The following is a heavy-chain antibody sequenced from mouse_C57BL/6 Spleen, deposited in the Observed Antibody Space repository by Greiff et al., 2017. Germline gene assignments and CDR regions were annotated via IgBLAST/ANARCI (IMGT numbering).Heavy chain of an antibody. V-gene: IGHV1-64*01. J-gene: IGHJ3*01. CDR3: ARFYYDYDWFAY. CDR1: GYTFTSYW. Sequence: QVQLKQSGAELVKPGASVKLSCKASGYTFTSYWMHWVKQRPGQGLEWIGMIHPNSGSTNYNEKFKSKATLTVDKSSSTAYMQLSSLTSEDSAVYYCARFYYDYDWFAYWGQGTLVTVSA. D-gene: IGHD2-4*01. CDR2: IHPNSGST.